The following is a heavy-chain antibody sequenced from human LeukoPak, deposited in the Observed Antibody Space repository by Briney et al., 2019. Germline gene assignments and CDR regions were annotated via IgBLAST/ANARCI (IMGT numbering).Heavy chain of an antibody. CDR3: ARHWVAVAGGRVSNWFDP. Sequence: PSETLSLTCTVSGGSIHSYWSWIRQPAGKGLEWIGRISGSGTITYNPALQSRLTISIDTSKNQFSLKLSSVTAADTAVYYCARHWVAVAGGRVSNWFDPWGQGTLVTVSS. CDR1: GGSIHSY. V-gene: IGHV4-4*07. J-gene: IGHJ5*02. D-gene: IGHD6-19*01. CDR2: ISGSGTI.